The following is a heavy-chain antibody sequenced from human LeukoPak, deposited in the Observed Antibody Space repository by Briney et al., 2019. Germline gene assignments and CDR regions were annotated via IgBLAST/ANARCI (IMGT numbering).Heavy chain of an antibody. V-gene: IGHV1-2*02. Sequence: ASVKVSCKASGYTFTGYYMHWVRQAPGQGLEWMGWINPNSGGTKYAQKFQGRVTMTRDTSISTAYMELSSLRSDDTAVYYCTRDLVNTAMWELDYWGQGTLVTVSS. D-gene: IGHD5-18*01. CDR1: GYTFTGYY. CDR2: INPNSGGT. CDR3: TRDLVNTAMWELDY. J-gene: IGHJ4*02.